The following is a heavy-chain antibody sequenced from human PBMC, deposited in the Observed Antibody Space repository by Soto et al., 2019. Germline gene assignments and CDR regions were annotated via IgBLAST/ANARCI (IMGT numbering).Heavy chain of an antibody. CDR2: IYYSGRT. D-gene: IGHD2-2*01. CDR3: ARGNAMNWFDP. CDR1: GCSISSYY. J-gene: IGHJ5*02. Sequence: SETLSLTCTVSGCSISSYYWSWIRQPPGKGLEWIGYIYYSGRTNYNPSLKSRVTISVDTSKNQFSLKLSSVTAADTAVYYCARGNAMNWFDPWGQGTLVTVS. V-gene: IGHV4-59*01.